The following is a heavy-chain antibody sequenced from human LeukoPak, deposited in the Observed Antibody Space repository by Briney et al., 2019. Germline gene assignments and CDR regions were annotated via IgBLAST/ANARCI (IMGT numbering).Heavy chain of an antibody. CDR3: ARGEDCSGGICYLGNAFDI. V-gene: IGHV4-34*01. CDR2: INHSGST. Sequence: SETLSLTCAVYGGSFSGYYWSWIRQPPGKGREWIGEINHSGSTNYNASLKSRVTISVDTSKNQSCLKLSSVTGADTAVYYCARGEDCSGGICYLGNAFDIWGEGTMVTVSS. CDR1: GGSFSGYY. D-gene: IGHD2-15*01. J-gene: IGHJ3*02.